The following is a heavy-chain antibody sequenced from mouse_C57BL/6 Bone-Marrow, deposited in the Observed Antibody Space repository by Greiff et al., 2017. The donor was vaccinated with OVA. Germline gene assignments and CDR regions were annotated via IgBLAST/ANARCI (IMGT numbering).Heavy chain of an antibody. J-gene: IGHJ2*01. V-gene: IGHV14-3*01. CDR3: ARWVLDY. D-gene: IGHD2-14*01. CDR2: IDPANGNT. CDR1: GFTIKNTY. Sequence: EVKLVESVAELVRPGASVKLSCTASGFTIKNTYMHWVKQRPEQGLEWIGRIDPANGNTKYAPKFQGKATITADTSSNTAYLQLSSLTSEDAGIYYCARWVLDYWGQGTTLTVSS.